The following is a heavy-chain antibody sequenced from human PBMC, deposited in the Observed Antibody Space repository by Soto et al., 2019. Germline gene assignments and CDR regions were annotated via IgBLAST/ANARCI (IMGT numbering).Heavy chain of an antibody. Sequence: EVQLVESGGGLVQPGGSLRLSCAASGFTVSSNYMSWVRQAPGKGLEWVSVIYSGGSTYYADSVKGRFTISRHNSKNTLYLHRNSLRAEDTAVYYCARDRRYSYGQPYGMDVWGQGTTVTVSS. CDR1: GFTVSSNY. D-gene: IGHD5-18*01. CDR3: ARDRRYSYGQPYGMDV. J-gene: IGHJ6*02. V-gene: IGHV3-53*04. CDR2: IYSGGST.